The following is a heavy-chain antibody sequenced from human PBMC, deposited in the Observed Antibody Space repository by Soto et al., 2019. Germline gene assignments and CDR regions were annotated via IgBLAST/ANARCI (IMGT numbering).Heavy chain of an antibody. CDR1: GGSISSGGYY. CDR2: IYYSGST. CDR3: ASSLCSGGSCYSGGPFDY. J-gene: IGHJ4*02. Sequence: ASETLSLTCTVSGGSISSGGYYWSWIRQHPGKGLEWIGYIYYSGSTYYNPSLKSRVTISVDTSKNQFSLKLSSVTAADTAVYYCASSLCSGGSCYSGGPFDYWGQGTLVTVSS. D-gene: IGHD2-15*01. V-gene: IGHV4-31*03.